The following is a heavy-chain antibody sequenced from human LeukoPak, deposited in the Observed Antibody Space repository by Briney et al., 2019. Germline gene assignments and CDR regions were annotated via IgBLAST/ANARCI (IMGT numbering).Heavy chain of an antibody. CDR1: GGSISSSY. CDR2: IYYSGST. V-gene: IGHV4-59*01. CDR3: ASRSSGYSYGTYYYYGMDV. Sequence: PSETLSLTCTVSGGSISSSYRSWIRQPPGKGLEWIGYIYYSGSTTYNPSLKSRVTISVDTSKNQFSLKLSSVTAADTAVYYCASRSSGYSYGTYYYYGMDVWGQGTTVTVSS. D-gene: IGHD5-18*01. J-gene: IGHJ6*02.